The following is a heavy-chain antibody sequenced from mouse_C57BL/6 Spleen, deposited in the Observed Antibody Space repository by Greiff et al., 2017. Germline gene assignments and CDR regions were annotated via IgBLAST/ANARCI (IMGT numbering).Heavy chain of an antibody. CDR1: GYTFTSYW. V-gene: IGHV1-64*01. J-gene: IGHJ4*01. CDR2: IHPNSGST. Sequence: QVQLLQPGAELVKPGASVKLSCKASGYTFTSYWMHWVKQRPGQGLEWIGMIHPNSGSTNYNEKFKSKATLTVDKSSSTAYLQLSSLTSEDSAVYYCARYDDYDGGYAMDYWGQGTSVTVSS. CDR3: ARYDDYDGGYAMDY. D-gene: IGHD2-4*01.